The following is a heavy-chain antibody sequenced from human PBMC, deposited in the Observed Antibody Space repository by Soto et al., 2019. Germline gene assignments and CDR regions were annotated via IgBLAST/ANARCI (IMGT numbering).Heavy chain of an antibody. CDR1: GLTVSANY. V-gene: IGHV3-53*01. D-gene: IGHD6-13*01. CDR3: ARVELMSAADLAYYYYYGMDV. Sequence: GGSLRLSCAASGLTVSANYMNWVRQAPGKGLEWVSLLYSGGTAYYADSVRGRFTISRDNSKNTLYLQMNSLRAEDTAVYYCARVELMSAADLAYYYYYGMDVWGQGTTVTVSS. J-gene: IGHJ6*02. CDR2: LYSGGTA.